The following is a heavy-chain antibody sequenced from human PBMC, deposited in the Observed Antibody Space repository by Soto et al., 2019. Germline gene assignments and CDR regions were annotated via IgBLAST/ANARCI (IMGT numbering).Heavy chain of an antibody. Sequence: TSVKVSCNASGYTFISSAISWVRHVPGQGFGRMGRVSAYSGKRDATQRFQGRVTITADTATDTVYMDLRNRRADVTAVNFCARDFVTRTPWGSATAQLSYYGMAVWGQGTMVTVSS. CDR3: ARDFVTRTPWGSATAQLSYYGMAV. CDR2: VSAYSGKR. CDR1: GYTFISSA. D-gene: IGHD3-16*01. J-gene: IGHJ6*02. V-gene: IGHV1-18*01.